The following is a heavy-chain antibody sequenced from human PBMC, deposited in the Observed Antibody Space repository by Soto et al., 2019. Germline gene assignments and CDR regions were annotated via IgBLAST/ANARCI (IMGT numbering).Heavy chain of an antibody. D-gene: IGHD2-15*01. CDR2: IWYDGSNK. Sequence: GGSLRLSCAASGFTFSSYGMHWVRQAPGKGLEWVAVIWYDGSNKYYADSVKGRFTISRDNSKNTLYLQMNSLRAEDTAVYYCARDWSTGSDYVDYWGQGTLVTVSS. J-gene: IGHJ4*02. V-gene: IGHV3-33*01. CDR1: GFTFSSYG. CDR3: ARDWSTGSDYVDY.